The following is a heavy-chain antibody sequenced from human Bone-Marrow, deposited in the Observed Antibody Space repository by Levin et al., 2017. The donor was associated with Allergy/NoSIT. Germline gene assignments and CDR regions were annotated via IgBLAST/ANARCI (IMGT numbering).Heavy chain of an antibody. CDR1: GYTFLDYF. D-gene: IGHD6-13*01. Sequence: GESLKISCQASGYTFLDYFMHWIRQAPGQGLEWMGWIDPKSGRTNFAPKFQGRVTVTRDTSISTTYMEVSRLRSGDTAIYYCARDPGAKAAAGIDYWGQGTLVTVSS. CDR3: ARDPGAKAAAGIDY. V-gene: IGHV1-2*02. CDR2: IDPKSGRT. J-gene: IGHJ4*02.